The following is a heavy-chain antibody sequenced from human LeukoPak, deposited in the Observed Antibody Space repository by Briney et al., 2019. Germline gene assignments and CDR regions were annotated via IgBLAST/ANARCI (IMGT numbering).Heavy chain of an antibody. Sequence: SETLSFTCTVSGGSVSSGSYYWSWIRQSPGKGLEFIGYIYYSGSTNYNPSLKSRFTISIDTSKNQFSLRLQSVGAADTAVYYCARGGSAFDIWGQGTMVTVSS. V-gene: IGHV4-61*01. D-gene: IGHD6-25*01. J-gene: IGHJ3*02. CDR1: GGSVSSGSYY. CDR3: ARGGSAFDI. CDR2: IYYSGST.